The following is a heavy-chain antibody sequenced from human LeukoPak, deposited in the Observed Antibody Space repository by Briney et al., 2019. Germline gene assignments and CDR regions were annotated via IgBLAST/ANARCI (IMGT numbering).Heavy chain of an antibody. J-gene: IGHJ4*02. D-gene: IGHD6-19*01. Sequence: GGSLGLSCAASRFTFSSHWMHWVRQAPGKGLVWVSRINRDGSSITYADSVKGRFTISRDNAKNTLYLQMNSLRAEDTAVYYCAREGLKAVAGSLDYWGQGTLVTVSS. V-gene: IGHV3-74*01. CDR2: INRDGSSI. CDR3: AREGLKAVAGSLDY. CDR1: RFTFSSHW.